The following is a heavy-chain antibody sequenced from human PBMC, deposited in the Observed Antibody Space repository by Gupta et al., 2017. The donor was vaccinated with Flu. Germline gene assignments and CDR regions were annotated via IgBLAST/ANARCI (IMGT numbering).Heavy chain of an antibody. CDR2: IYWNDDK. CDR3: AHRPSGGPPPYYYDSSGPNWFDP. Sequence: QITLKESGPTLVKPTQTLTLTCTFSGFSLSTSGVGVGWIRQPPGKALEWLALIYWNDDKRYSPSLKSRLTITKDTSKNQVVLTMTNMDPVDTATYYCAHRPSGGPPPYYYDSSGPNWFDPWGQGTLVTVSS. CDR1: GFSLSTSGVG. D-gene: IGHD3-22*01. V-gene: IGHV2-5*01. J-gene: IGHJ5*02.